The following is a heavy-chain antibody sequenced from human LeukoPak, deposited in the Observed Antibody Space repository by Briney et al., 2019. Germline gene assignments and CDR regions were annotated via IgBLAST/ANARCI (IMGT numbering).Heavy chain of an antibody. CDR1: GYTFTSYA. CDR3: ARDVATIYYFDY. V-gene: IGHV1-3*01. D-gene: IGHD5-12*01. CDR2: INAGNGNT. J-gene: IGHJ4*02. Sequence: ASVKVSCKASGYTFTSYAMHWVRQAPGQRLEWMGWINAGNGNTKYSQKFQGRVTITRDTSASTAYMELSSLRSEDTAVYYCARDVATIYYFDYWGQGTLVTVSS.